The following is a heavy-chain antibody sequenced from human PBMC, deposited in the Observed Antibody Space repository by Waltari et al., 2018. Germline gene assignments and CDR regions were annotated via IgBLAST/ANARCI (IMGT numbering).Heavy chain of an antibody. CDR2: IYHSGST. CDR1: GYSISSGYY. V-gene: IGHV4-38-2*02. CDR3: AREGIWDSYGEFDY. J-gene: IGHJ4*02. D-gene: IGHD5-18*01. Sequence: QVQLQVSGPGLVKPSETLSLTCTVSGYSISSGYYWGWIRQPPGKGLEWIGSIYHSGSTYYNPSLKSRVTISVDTSKNQFSLKLSSVTAADTAVYYCAREGIWDSYGEFDYWGQGTLVTVSS.